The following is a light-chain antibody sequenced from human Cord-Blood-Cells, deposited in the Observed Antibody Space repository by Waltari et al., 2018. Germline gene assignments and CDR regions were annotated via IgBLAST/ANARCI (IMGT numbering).Light chain of an antibody. CDR1: QSVSSN. V-gene: IGKV3-15*01. J-gene: IGKJ1*01. CDR2: GAS. Sequence: EIVMTQSPATLSVSPGERATLSCRASQSVSSNLAWYQQKPGQAPRLLIYGASTGATGIPARFSGSGSGTEFTLTISSLQSEEFAVYYCQQYNNWPPGTFGQGTKVEIK. CDR3: QQYNNWPPGT.